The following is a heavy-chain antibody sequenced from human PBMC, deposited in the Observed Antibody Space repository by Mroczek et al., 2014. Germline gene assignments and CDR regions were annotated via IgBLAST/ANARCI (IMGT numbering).Heavy chain of an antibody. V-gene: IGHV3-23*01. CDR1: GFTFSSYA. D-gene: IGHD3-3*01. Sequence: ESGGGLVQPGGSLRLSCAASGFTFSSYAMSWVRQAPGKGLEWVSAISGSGGSTYYADSVKGRFTISRDNSKNTLYLQMNSLRAEDTAVYYCAKDPSDHGVYFWSGRGGENYFDYWGQGTLVTVSS. CDR3: AKDPSDHGVYFWSGRGGENYFDY. CDR2: ISGSGGST. J-gene: IGHJ4*02.